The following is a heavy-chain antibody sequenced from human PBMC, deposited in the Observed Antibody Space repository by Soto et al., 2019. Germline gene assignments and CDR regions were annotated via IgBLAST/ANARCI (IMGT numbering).Heavy chain of an antibody. CDR3: ARDRRDSVADRRSFDV. Sequence: ASVKVSCKASGYSFTTYGISWVRQAPGQGLEYMGWISVYNGDTNYAQKLQGRVTMTTDTSTSTAYMELRSLGSDDTAIYYCARDRRDSVADRRSFDVWGQGTMVTVSS. V-gene: IGHV1-18*01. CDR2: ISVYNGDT. J-gene: IGHJ3*01. CDR1: GYSFTTYG. D-gene: IGHD1-26*01.